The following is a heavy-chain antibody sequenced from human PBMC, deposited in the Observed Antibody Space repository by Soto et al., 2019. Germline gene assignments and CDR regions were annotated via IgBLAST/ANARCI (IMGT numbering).Heavy chain of an antibody. CDR3: ARDRGIAAAGSEDAFDI. D-gene: IGHD6-13*01. V-gene: IGHV3-21*01. Sequence: GGSLRLSCAASGFTFSSYSMNWVRQAPGKGLEWVSSISSSSSYIYYADSVKGRFTITRDNAKNSLYLQMNSLRAEDTAVYYCARDRGIAAAGSEDAFDIWGQGTMVTVSS. CDR1: GFTFSSYS. CDR2: ISSSSSYI. J-gene: IGHJ3*02.